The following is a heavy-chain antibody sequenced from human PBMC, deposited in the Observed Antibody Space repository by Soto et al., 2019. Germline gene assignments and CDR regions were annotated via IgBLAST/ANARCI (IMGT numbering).Heavy chain of an antibody. J-gene: IGHJ4*02. CDR1: GDSISTYY. V-gene: IGHV4-59*01. CDR2: LYYGRSA. D-gene: IGHD3-22*01. Sequence: QVQLQESGPGLVKRSETLSLTCAVSGDSISTYYCMWIRQPPGKGLESIGYLYYGRSANYNPSLKSRVTLSVDTSTNQCSLTLSSMTAADTAVYYCALRSMAVVPEYWGQGTLVTVSS. CDR3: ALRSMAVVPEY.